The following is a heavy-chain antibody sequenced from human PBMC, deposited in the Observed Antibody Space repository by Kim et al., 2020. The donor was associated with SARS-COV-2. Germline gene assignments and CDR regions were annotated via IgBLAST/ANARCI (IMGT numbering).Heavy chain of an antibody. V-gene: IGHV3-7*03. CDR2: INKDGSVK. CDR1: EFIFGNYW. Sequence: GGSLRLSCVASEFIFGNYWMTWFRQPPGKGLEWVANINKDGSVKHYVDSVKGRFTISRDIAKSSLYLQMSSLRAEDTALYFCARDNGNYVRFAFDIWGQGTMVTVSS. J-gene: IGHJ3*02. CDR3: ARDNGNYVRFAFDI. D-gene: IGHD1-7*01.